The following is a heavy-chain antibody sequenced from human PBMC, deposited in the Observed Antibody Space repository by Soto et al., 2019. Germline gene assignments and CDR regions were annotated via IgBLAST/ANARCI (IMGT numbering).Heavy chain of an antibody. D-gene: IGHD4-17*01. CDR1: GYSFTSYW. V-gene: IGHV5-51*01. CDR3: ARHPRDYVGVTYYYGMDV. Sequence: GESLKISCKGSGYSFTSYWIGWVRQMPGKGLEWMGIIYPGDSDTRYSPSFQGQVTTSADKSISTAYLQWSSLKASDTAMYYCARHPRDYVGVTYYYGMDVWGQGTTVTVSS. CDR2: IYPGDSDT. J-gene: IGHJ6*02.